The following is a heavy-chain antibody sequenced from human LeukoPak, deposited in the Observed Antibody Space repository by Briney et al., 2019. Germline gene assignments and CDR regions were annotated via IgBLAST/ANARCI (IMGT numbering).Heavy chain of an antibody. J-gene: IGHJ3*02. D-gene: IGHD6-19*01. CDR2: IWYDGSNK. CDR3: ASSKIAVAAAFDI. V-gene: IGHV3-33*01. Sequence: PGGSLRLSCAASGSTFSSYGMHWVRQAPGKGLEWVAVIWYDGSNKYYADSVKGRFTISRDNSKNTLYLQMNSLRAEDTAVYYCASSKIAVAAAFDIWGQGTMVTVSS. CDR1: GSTFSSYG.